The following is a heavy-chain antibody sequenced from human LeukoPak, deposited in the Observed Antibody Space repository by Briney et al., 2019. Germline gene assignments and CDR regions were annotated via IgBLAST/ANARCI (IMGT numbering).Heavy chain of an antibody. D-gene: IGHD2-2*01. J-gene: IGHJ5*02. CDR2: ISYDGSNK. Sequence: GGSLRLSCAASGFTFSSYGMHWVRQAPGKGLEWVAVISYDGSNKYYADSVKGRFTISRDNSKNTLYLQMSSLRAEDTAVYYCAKDHEDIVVVPAGNNWFDPWGQGTLVTVSS. CDR3: AKDHEDIVVVPAGNNWFDP. V-gene: IGHV3-30*18. CDR1: GFTFSSYG.